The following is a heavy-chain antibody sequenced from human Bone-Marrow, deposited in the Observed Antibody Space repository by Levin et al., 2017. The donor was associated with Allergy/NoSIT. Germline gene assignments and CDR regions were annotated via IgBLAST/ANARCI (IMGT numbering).Heavy chain of an antibody. D-gene: IGHD6-13*01. CDR2: ISSSGSTI. Sequence: LSLTCAASGFTFSDYYMSWIRQAPGKGLEWVSYISSSGSTIYYADSVKGRFTISRDNAKNSLYLQMNSLRAEDTAVYYCARVLRPIAAAGMTPPYYDYGMDVWGQGTTVTVSS. J-gene: IGHJ6*02. CDR1: GFTFSDYY. CDR3: ARVLRPIAAAGMTPPYYDYGMDV. V-gene: IGHV3-11*01.